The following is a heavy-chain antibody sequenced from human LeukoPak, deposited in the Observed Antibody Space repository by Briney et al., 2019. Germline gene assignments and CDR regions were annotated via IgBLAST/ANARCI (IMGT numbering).Heavy chain of an antibody. J-gene: IGHJ5*02. Sequence: QPGGSLRLSCAASGFTFSSYGMHWVRQAPGKGLEWVSYISSSGSTIYYADSVKGRFTISRDNAKNSLYLQMNSLRAEDTAVYYCARGGFLPPKGFDPWGQGTLVTVSS. CDR2: ISSSGSTI. CDR1: GFTFSSYG. CDR3: ARGGFLPPKGFDP. D-gene: IGHD2/OR15-2a*01. V-gene: IGHV3-48*04.